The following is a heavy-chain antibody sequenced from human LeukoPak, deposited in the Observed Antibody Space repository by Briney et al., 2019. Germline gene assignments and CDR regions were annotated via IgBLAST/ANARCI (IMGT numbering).Heavy chain of an antibody. D-gene: IGHD3-22*01. CDR1: GGSISSSSYY. CDR2: IYYSGST. J-gene: IGHJ4*02. V-gene: IGHV4-61*01. Sequence: PSETLSLTCTVSGGSISSSSYYWSWIRQPPGKGLEWIGYIYYSGSTNYNPSLKSRVTISVDTSKNQFSLKLSSVTAADTAVYYCARVRSGYSYLDYWGQGTLVTVSS. CDR3: ARVRSGYSYLDY.